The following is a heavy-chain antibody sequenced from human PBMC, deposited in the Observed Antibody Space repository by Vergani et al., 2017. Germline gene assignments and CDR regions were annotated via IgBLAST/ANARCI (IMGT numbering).Heavy chain of an antibody. CDR1: GFTFSSYA. D-gene: IGHD5-12*01. V-gene: IGHV3-23*01. CDR2: ISGSVGST. CDR3: ALETHPYRGYANDAFDV. Sequence: EVQLLESGGGLVQPGGSLRLSCAASGFTFSSYAMSWVRQAPGKGLEWVSAISGSVGSTYYADSVKGRFTITRDNSKKTLYLQMNSLRAEDTAVYYCALETHPYRGYANDAFDVWGQGTMVTVSS. J-gene: IGHJ3*01.